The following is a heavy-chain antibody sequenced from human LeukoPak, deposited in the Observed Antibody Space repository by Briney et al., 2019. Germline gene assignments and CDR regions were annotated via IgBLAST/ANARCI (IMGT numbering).Heavy chain of an antibody. Sequence: SETLSLTCAVYGGSFSGYYWSWIRQPPGKGLEWIGEINHSGSTNYNPSLKSRVTISVDTSKNQFSLKLSSVTAADTAVYYCARGAVPAAILAYSDYWGQGTLVTVSS. V-gene: IGHV4-34*01. CDR1: GGSFSGYY. J-gene: IGHJ4*02. CDR3: ARGAVPAAILAYSDY. D-gene: IGHD2-2*01. CDR2: INHSGST.